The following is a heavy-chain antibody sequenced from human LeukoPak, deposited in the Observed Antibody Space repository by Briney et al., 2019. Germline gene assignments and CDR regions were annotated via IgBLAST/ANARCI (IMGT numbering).Heavy chain of an antibody. CDR2: ISGSGGNT. J-gene: IGHJ4*02. D-gene: IGHD6-19*01. V-gene: IGHV3-23*01. CDR3: AKPGYSSGWYIFDL. CDR1: GFTFSSSA. Sequence: GGSLRLSCAASGFTFSSSAMNWVRQAPGKGLEWVSAISGSGGNTYYADSVKGRFTISRDKSKNTLYLQMNSLRAEDTAVYYCAKPGYSSGWYIFDLWGQGTLVTVSS.